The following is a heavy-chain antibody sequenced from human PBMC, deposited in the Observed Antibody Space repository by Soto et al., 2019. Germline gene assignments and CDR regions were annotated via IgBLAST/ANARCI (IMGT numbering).Heavy chain of an antibody. CDR2: ISAYNGNT. CDR1: GYTFTSYG. Sequence: ASVKVSCKASGYTFTSYGISWVRQAPGQGLEWMGWISAYNGNTSYAQKLQGRVTMTTDTSTRTAYMELRSLRSDDTAVYYCARDAVTQDSGDYYGMDVWGQRTTVTVSS. CDR3: ARDAVTQDSGDYYGMDV. V-gene: IGHV1-18*01. D-gene: IGHD4-4*01. J-gene: IGHJ6*02.